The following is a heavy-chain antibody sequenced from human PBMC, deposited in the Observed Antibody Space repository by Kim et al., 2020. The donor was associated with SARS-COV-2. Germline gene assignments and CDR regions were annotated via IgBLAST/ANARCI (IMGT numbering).Heavy chain of an antibody. J-gene: IGHJ4*02. D-gene: IGHD3-3*01. CDR3: AREGGHLEWLLFYFDY. CDR1: GFTFSDYY. CDR2: ISSSSSYT. V-gene: IGHV3-11*05. Sequence: GGSLRLSCAASGFTFSDYYMSWIRQAPGKGLEWVSYISSSSSYTNYADSVKGRFTISRDNAKNSLYLQMNSLRAEDTAVYYCAREGGHLEWLLFYFDYWGQGTLVTVSS.